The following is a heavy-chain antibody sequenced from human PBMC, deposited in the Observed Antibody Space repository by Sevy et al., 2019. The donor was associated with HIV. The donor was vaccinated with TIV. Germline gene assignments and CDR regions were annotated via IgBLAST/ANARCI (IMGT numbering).Heavy chain of an antibody. CDR2: IKQDGSDK. V-gene: IGHV3-7*04. D-gene: IGHD1-7*01. CDR3: ARAWNYARDY. CDR1: GFTFSNYW. Sequence: GGSLRLSCAASGFTFSNYWMNWVRQAPGKGLEGVANIKQDGSDKYYVDSVRGRFTISRDNAKNSLYLQMNSLRAEDTAVYYCARAWNYARDYWGQGTLVTVSS. J-gene: IGHJ4*02.